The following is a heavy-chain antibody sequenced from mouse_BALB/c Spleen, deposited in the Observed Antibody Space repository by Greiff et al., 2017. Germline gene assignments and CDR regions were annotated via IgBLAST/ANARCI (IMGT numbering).Heavy chain of an antibody. D-gene: IGHD1-2*01. CDR2: IWAGGST. CDR1: GFSLTSYG. J-gene: IGHJ2*01. Sequence: VKLMESGPGLVAPSQSLSITCTVSGFSLTSYGVHWVRQPPGKGLEWLGVIWAGGSTNYNSALMSRLSISKDNSKSQVFLKMNSRQTYDTAMYYCASTATGYFDYWGQGTTLTVSS. V-gene: IGHV2-9*02. CDR3: ASTATGYFDY.